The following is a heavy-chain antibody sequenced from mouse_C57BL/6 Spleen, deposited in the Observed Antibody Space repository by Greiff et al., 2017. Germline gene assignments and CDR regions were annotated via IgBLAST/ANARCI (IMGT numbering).Heavy chain of an antibody. CDR3: AREGPKGGFAY. D-gene: IGHD1-3*01. V-gene: IGHV3-6*01. CDR2: ISYDGSN. J-gene: IGHJ3*01. CDR1: GYSITSGYY. Sequence: EVKLQESGPGLVKPSQSLSLTCSVTGYSITSGYYWNWIRQFPGNKLEWMGYISYDGSNNYNPSLTNRISITRDTSKNQFFLKLNSVTTEDTATYCCAREGPKGGFAYWGQGTLVTVSA.